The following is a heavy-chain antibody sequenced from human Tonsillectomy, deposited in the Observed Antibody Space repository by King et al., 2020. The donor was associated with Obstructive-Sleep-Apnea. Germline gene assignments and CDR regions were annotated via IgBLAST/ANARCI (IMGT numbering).Heavy chain of an antibody. Sequence: QLVQSGAEVKKPGESLKISCQGSGFSFTNYWIAWVRQMPGKGLEWMGAIYPGDSDTRYSPSFQGQVTISADKSISTAYLQWSSLKASDTAVYYCAGELGPSQVGAILAYWGQGTLVTVSS. V-gene: IGHV5-51*01. CDR2: IYPGDSDT. J-gene: IGHJ4*02. D-gene: IGHD1-26*01. CDR3: AGELGPSQVGAILAY. CDR1: GFSFTNYW.